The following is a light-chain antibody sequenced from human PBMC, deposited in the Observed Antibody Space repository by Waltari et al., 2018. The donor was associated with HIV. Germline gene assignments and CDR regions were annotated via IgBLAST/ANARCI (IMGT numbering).Light chain of an antibody. Sequence: QSPLTQPASVSGSPGQPVTITCNGTISHVGSTMSVYGYQRHPGKGPRLIIYNVNVRPSGISSRFSGSKSGNTASLTISGLQADDEAEYICCSYAGTVTYLVFGGGTKLTVL. CDR3: CSYAGTVTYLV. CDR1: ISHVGSTMS. J-gene: IGLJ2*01. V-gene: IGLV2-23*02. CDR2: NVN.